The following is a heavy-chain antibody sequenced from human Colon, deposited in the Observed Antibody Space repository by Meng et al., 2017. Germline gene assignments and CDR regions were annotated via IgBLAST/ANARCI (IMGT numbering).Heavy chain of an antibody. V-gene: IGHV1-46*01. CDR1: GHSFTKYF. Sequence: ASVKVSCKASGHSFTKYFMHWVRQAPGQGLEWMGVINPDRAATSYAQKFQGRITMTRDTSTNTIYMELSSLQSEDTAIYYCARDQSWELYRSLNSFYGMDVWGQGTTVTVSS. D-gene: IGHD1-26*01. J-gene: IGHJ6*02. CDR2: INPDRAAT. CDR3: ARDQSWELYRSLNSFYGMDV.